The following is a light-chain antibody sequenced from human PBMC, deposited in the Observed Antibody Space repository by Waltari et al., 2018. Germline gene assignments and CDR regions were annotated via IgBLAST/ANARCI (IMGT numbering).Light chain of an antibody. CDR3: QQSYSSPYT. CDR2: GAS. CDR1: QSITTF. V-gene: IGKV1-39*01. J-gene: IGKJ2*01. Sequence: DIQMTQSPSSQSASVGDRVTITCRASQSITTFLNWYQQKPGKAPKLLIYGASSFQSGVPSRFSGSGSGTDFTLTISSLQVEDFATYYCQQSYSSPYTFGQGTNLEIK.